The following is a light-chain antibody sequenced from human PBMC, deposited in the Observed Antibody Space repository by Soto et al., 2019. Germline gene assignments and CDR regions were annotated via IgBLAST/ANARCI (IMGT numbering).Light chain of an antibody. J-gene: IGKJ1*01. Sequence: EIVLTQSPATLSLSPGERATLSCRASQSVRSNLAWYQQKPGQAPRLLIYDASNRATGIPGRFSGSGSRTDFTLTLSDLEPEDFAVYYCQQRSNWPWTFGQGAKVEIK. CDR3: QQRSNWPWT. CDR1: QSVRSN. V-gene: IGKV3-11*01. CDR2: DAS.